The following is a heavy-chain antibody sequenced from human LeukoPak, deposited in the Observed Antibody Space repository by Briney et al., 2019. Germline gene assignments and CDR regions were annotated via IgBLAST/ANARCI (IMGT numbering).Heavy chain of an antibody. V-gene: IGHV1-8*01. D-gene: IGHD2/OR15-2a*01. CDR2: MNPNSGNT. CDR3: ARAQYYGGGEDP. Sequence: ASVKVSCKASGYTFTSYDINWVRQATGQGLEWMGWMNPNSGNTGYAQKFQGRVTKTRNTSISTAYMELSSLRSEDTAVYYCARAQYYGGGEDPWGQGTLVTVSS. J-gene: IGHJ5*02. CDR1: GYTFTSYD.